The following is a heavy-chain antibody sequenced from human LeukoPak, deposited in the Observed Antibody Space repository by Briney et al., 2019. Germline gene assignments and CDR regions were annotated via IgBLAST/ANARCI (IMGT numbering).Heavy chain of an antibody. D-gene: IGHD1-26*01. J-gene: IGHJ4*02. V-gene: IGHV3-23*01. Sequence: PGGSLRLFCAASGFTFDNYRMRWVRQAPGKGLEWVSTVNADGGNTYYADSVKGRFTISRDNSKSTLILQMNSLRVEDTALYYCTKRVKYGGTWDHFADWGQGTLVTVSS. CDR2: VNADGGNT. CDR1: GFTFDNYR. CDR3: TKRVKYGGTWDHFAD.